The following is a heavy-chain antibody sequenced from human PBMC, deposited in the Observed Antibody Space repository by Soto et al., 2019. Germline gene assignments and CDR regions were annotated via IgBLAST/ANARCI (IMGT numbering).Heavy chain of an antibody. CDR1: GYTFTSYG. CDR3: ARGPGHCSSTRCYRPRSRFDP. Sequence: ASVKVSCKASGYTFTSYGISWVRQAPGQGLEWMGWISAYNGNTNYAQKLQGRVTMTTDTSTSTAYMELRSLRSDDTAVYYCARGPGHCSSTRCYRPRSRFDPWGQGTLVTVSS. D-gene: IGHD2-2*02. CDR2: ISAYNGNT. V-gene: IGHV1-18*01. J-gene: IGHJ5*02.